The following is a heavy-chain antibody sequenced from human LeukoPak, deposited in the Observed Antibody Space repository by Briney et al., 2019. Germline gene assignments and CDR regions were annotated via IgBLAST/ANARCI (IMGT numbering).Heavy chain of an antibody. V-gene: IGHV1-2*06. CDR2: INPNSGDI. Sequence: ASVKVSCKASGYTFTGYYMHWVRQAPGQGLEWMGRINPNSGDIKYAQKFQGRVTMTRDTSISTAYMELSRLTSDDTAVYYCAKRYCSSPNCYANFDYWGQGTLVTFSS. J-gene: IGHJ4*02. CDR1: GYTFTGYY. D-gene: IGHD2-2*01. CDR3: AKRYCSSPNCYANFDY.